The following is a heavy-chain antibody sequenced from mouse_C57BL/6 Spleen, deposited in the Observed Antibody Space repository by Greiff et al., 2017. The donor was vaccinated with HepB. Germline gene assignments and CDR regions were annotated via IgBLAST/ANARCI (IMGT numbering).Heavy chain of an antibody. J-gene: IGHJ3*01. CDR1: GFNIKDYY. CDR3: TSYGSSSRGFAY. Sequence: EVKLQQSGAELVRPGASVKLSCTASGFNIKDYYMHWVKQRPEQGLEWIGRIDPEDGDTEYAPKFQGKATMTADTSSNTAYLQLSSLTSEDTAVYYCTSYGSSSRGFAYWGQGTLVTVSA. D-gene: IGHD1-1*01. V-gene: IGHV14-1*01. CDR2: IDPEDGDT.